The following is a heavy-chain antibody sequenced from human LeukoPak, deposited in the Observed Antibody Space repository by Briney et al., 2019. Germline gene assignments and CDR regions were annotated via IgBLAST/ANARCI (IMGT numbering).Heavy chain of an antibody. Sequence: ASVKVSCKASGYTFTGYYMHWVRQAPGQGLEWMGWINPNSGGTNYAQKFQGRVTMTRDTSISTAYMELSRLRSDDTAVYYCAREHGSGEYWFDPWGQGTLVTVSS. CDR3: AREHGSGEYWFDP. CDR2: INPNSGGT. V-gene: IGHV1-2*02. J-gene: IGHJ5*02. D-gene: IGHD3-10*01. CDR1: GYTFTGYY.